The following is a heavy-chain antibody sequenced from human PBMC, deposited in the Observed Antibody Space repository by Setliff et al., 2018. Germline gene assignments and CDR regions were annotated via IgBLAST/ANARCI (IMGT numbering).Heavy chain of an antibody. CDR1: GLTFTTFS. CDR3: ARGTDYHGSGSYWAKDV. CDR2: INPRTGVT. V-gene: IGHV1-2*02. Sequence: ASVKVSCKASGLTFTTFSISWVRQAPGQGLEWMGWINPRTGVTNYAQKFQGRVTMTRDTSITTVYMDLSSLKSDDTAVYYCARGTDYHGSGSYWAKDVWGKGTTVTVSS. D-gene: IGHD3-10*01. J-gene: IGHJ6*04.